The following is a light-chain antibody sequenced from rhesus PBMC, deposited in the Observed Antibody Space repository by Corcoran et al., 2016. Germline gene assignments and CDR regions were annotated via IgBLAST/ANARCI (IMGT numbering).Light chain of an antibody. V-gene: IGLV2S9*01. J-gene: IGLJ1*01. CDR2: DVN. Sequence: QSALTQPRSVSKSLGQSVTISCTGTSDDVGGYNAVSWYQQKSGTAPRLLIYDVNKRPSGVSDRFSSSKSDNTASLTISGLQTEDEADYYCSSYRSGTYIFGAGTRLTVL. CDR3: SSYRSGTYI. CDR1: SDDVGGYNA.